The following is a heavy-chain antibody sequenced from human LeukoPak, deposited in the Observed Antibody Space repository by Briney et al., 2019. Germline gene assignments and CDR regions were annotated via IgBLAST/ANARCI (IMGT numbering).Heavy chain of an antibody. Sequence: ASVKVSCKSSGYTFTSHYMHWVRQAPGQGLEWMGIINPSGGSTSYAQKFQGRVTMTRDMSTSTDYMELSSLRSEDTAVYYCAREPLRMGPAAGDYWGQGTLVTVSS. CDR1: GYTFTSHY. CDR3: AREPLRMGPAAGDY. J-gene: IGHJ4*02. CDR2: INPSGGST. V-gene: IGHV1-46*01. D-gene: IGHD2-8*01.